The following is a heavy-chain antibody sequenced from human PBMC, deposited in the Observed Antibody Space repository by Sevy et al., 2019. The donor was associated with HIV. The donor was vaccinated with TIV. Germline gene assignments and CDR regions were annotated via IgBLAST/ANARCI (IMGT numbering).Heavy chain of an antibody. D-gene: IGHD6-19*01. J-gene: IGHJ4*02. V-gene: IGHV3-15*01. CDR1: GFTFSNAW. CDR2: IKSKTDGGTT. CDR3: TTRGIAVTGLGTTYGY. Sequence: GGSLRLSCAASGFTFSNAWMSWVRQAPGKGLEWVGRIKSKTDGGTTDYAAPVKGRFTISRDDSKNTLYLQMNSLKIEDTAVYYCTTRGIAVTGLGTTYGYWGQGNLVTAPQ.